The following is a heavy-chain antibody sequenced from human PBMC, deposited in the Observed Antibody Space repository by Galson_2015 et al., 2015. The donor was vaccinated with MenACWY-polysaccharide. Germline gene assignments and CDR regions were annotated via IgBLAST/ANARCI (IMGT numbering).Heavy chain of an antibody. Sequence: PALVKPTQPLTLTCTFSGFSLSTSGVGVGWIRQPPGKALEWLALIYWDDDKRYSPSLKSSLTITKDTSKNQVVLTMTNMDPVDTATYYCARQGYSGSFDYWGQGTLVTVSS. CDR3: ARQGYSGSFDY. CDR1: GFSLSTSGVG. V-gene: IGHV2-5*02. D-gene: IGHD5-18*01. J-gene: IGHJ4*02. CDR2: IYWDDDK.